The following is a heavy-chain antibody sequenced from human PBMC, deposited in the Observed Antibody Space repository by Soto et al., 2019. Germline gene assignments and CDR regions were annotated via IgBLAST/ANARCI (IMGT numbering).Heavy chain of an antibody. D-gene: IGHD3-3*01. J-gene: IGHJ5*02. CDR3: ARGSRYYDFWSGYYNSDWFDP. CDR1: GGTFSSYT. Sequence: RASVKVSCKASGGTFSSYTISWVRQAPGQGLEWMGRIIPILGIANYAQKFQGRVTITADKSTSTAYMELSSLRSEDTAVYYCARGSRYYDFWSGYYNSDWFDPWGQGTQVTVSS. V-gene: IGHV1-69*02. CDR2: IIPILGIA.